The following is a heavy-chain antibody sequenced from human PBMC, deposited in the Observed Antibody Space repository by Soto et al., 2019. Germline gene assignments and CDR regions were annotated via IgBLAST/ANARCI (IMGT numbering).Heavy chain of an antibody. V-gene: IGHV1-69*02. CDR1: GGTFSSYT. D-gene: IGHD3-22*01. CDR3: ARVSGYYDSSGQLNY. J-gene: IGHJ4*02. CDR2: IIPILGIA. Sequence: ASVKVSCKASGGTFSSYTISWVRQAPGQGLEWMGRIIPILGIANYAQKFQGRVTITADKSTSTAYMELSSLRPEDTAVYYCARVSGYYDSSGQLNYWGQGTLVTVSS.